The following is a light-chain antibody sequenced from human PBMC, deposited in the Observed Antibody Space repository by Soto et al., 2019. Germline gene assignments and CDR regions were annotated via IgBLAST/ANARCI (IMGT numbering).Light chain of an antibody. CDR3: QQYNNWPPLT. J-gene: IGKJ5*01. V-gene: IGKV3-15*01. Sequence: EIVMTQSPATLSVSPGERATLSCRASQSVSSNLAWYQQKPGQAPRLLIYGASTRATGIPARFSGSGSGTEFTLTISSLQSEDFAVYYCQQYNNWPPLTFGQGTRLAI. CDR1: QSVSSN. CDR2: GAS.